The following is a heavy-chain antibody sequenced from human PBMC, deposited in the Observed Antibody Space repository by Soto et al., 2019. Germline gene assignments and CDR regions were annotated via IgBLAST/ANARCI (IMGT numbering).Heavy chain of an antibody. Sequence: QVQLVESGGGVVQPGRSLRLSCAASGFTFSSYAMHWVRQAPGKGLEWVAVISYDGSNKYYADSVKGRFTISRDNSKNTLYLKMTSMRAEDTAVYYCASDADISSCFHEPFSVYWGQGTMVTVSS. CDR3: ASDADISSCFHEPFSVY. V-gene: IGHV3-30-3*01. D-gene: IGHD6-13*01. J-gene: IGHJ4*02. CDR2: ISYDGSNK. CDR1: GFTFSSYA.